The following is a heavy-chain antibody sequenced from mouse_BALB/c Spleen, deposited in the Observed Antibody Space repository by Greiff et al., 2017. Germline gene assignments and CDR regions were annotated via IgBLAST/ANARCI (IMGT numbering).Heavy chain of an antibody. CDR1: GYSFTSGYY. Sequence: EVQLQESGPGLVKPSQSLSLTCSVTGYSFTSGYYWNWLRQFPGNKLEWMGYISYDGSNNYNPSLKNRISITRDTSKNQFFLKLNSVTTEDTATYYCARESSPSYWYFDDWGAGTTVTVSS. J-gene: IGHJ1*01. CDR2: ISYDGSN. CDR3: ARESSPSYWYFDD. D-gene: IGHD1-1*01. V-gene: IGHV3-6*02.